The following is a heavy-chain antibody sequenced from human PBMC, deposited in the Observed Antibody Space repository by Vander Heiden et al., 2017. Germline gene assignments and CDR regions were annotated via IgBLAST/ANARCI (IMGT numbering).Heavy chain of an antibody. CDR1: GFNFINAW. D-gene: IGHD2-21*02. CDR2: IKSKTDGATS. Sequence: EVQLVESGGGLVKPGGSLRLSCAASGFNFINAWMHGLGQAPAKRLEWVGRIKSKTDGATSDYAAPGKGRFIFSRDDSKNTLYLQMKSLKPEDTAVYYCTTHRTHRDDCAGAEYWVQVTLV. J-gene: IGHJ4*02. V-gene: IGHV3-15*07. CDR3: TTHRTHRDDCAGAEY.